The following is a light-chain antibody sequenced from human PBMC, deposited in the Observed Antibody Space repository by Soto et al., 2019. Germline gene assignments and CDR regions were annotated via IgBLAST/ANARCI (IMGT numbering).Light chain of an antibody. Sequence: IVMTQSPATLSGSPGERATLYCGASQSIDRKLAWYQQRPGQAPRLLIYGASTRATGIPARFSGSGSGTEFTLTISGLQSEDFGVFYCQQYHSWRTFGQGTNVEIK. CDR3: QQYHSWRT. CDR1: QSIDRK. J-gene: IGKJ1*01. CDR2: GAS. V-gene: IGKV3-15*01.